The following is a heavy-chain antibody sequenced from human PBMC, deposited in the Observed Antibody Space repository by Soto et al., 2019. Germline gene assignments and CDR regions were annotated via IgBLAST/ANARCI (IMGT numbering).Heavy chain of an antibody. J-gene: IGHJ3*01. CDR3: ATWHEREPAYDV. Sequence: DVQLVESGGGLIQPGESLRLSCAAFGLTISGKRYVAWVRQAPGKGLEWVSALYDVDGSFYADPVKGRFTTSSDSSTTTVYLQMNDLRPDDTAVYYCATWHEREPAYDVWGQGTTVTVSS. D-gene: IGHD1-1*01. CDR1: GLTISGKRY. CDR2: LYDVDGS. V-gene: IGHV3-53*01.